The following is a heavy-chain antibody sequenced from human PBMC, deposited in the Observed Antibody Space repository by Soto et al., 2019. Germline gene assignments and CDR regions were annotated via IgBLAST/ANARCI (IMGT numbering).Heavy chain of an antibody. Sequence: GGSLRLSCVASGFSLANYPMNWIRQTPGKGLEWISYSSPRGDTIYYADSVEGRFTISRDNARNSLSLHMSSLRDEDSALYYCAKGPHTNVGWPYYFESWGQGVPVTVSS. D-gene: IGHD6-19*01. J-gene: IGHJ4*02. V-gene: IGHV3-48*02. CDR3: AKGPHTNVGWPYYFES. CDR2: SSPRGDTI. CDR1: GFSLANYP.